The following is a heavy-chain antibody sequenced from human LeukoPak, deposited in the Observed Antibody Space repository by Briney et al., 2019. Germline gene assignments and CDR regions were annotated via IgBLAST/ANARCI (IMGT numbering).Heavy chain of an antibody. V-gene: IGHV1-69*05. Sequence: ASVKVSCKASGGTFSSYATSWVRQAPGQGLEWMGRIIPIFGTANYAQKFQGRVTITTDESASTAYMELSSLRSEDTAVYYCARDPFMVRGVITTAYFDYWGQGTLVTVSS. CDR2: IIPIFGTA. D-gene: IGHD3-10*01. J-gene: IGHJ4*02. CDR1: GGTFSSYA. CDR3: ARDPFMVRGVITTAYFDY.